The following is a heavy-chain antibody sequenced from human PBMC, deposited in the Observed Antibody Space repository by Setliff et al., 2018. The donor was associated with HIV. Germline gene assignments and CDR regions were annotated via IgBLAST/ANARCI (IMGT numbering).Heavy chain of an antibody. CDR2: ISSTGSAR. CDR3: VATGTLFYLYRDI. CDR1: GFTPSDYY. Sequence: PGGSLRLSCEGSGFTPSDYYMNWIRQAPGKGLEWISYISSTGSARHYADSVQGRFSISRDNAKKSLYLQMNNSRAEDSAVYYCVATGTLFYLYRDIWGKGTTVTVSS. J-gene: IGHJ6*03. D-gene: IGHD1-1*01. V-gene: IGHV3-11*01.